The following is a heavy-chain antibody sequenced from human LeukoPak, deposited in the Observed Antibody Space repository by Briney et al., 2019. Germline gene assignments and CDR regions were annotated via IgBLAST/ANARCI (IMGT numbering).Heavy chain of an antibody. CDR3: ARDPNRYCSGGSCYPYYFDY. V-gene: IGHV1-2*02. D-gene: IGHD2-15*01. J-gene: IGHJ4*02. CDR1: GYTFTGYY. Sequence: ASVKVSCKASGYTFTGYYMHWVRQAPGQGLEWMGWINTYNGKTNYVQKFQGRVTMTRDMSTSTVYMELSSLRSEDTAVYYCARDPNRYCSGGSCYPYYFDYWGQGTLVTVSS. CDR2: INTYNGKT.